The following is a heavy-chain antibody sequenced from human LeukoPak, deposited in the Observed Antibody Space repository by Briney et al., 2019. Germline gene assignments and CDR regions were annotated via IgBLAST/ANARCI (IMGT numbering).Heavy chain of an antibody. Sequence: GASVKVSCKASGYTFTSYYMHWVRQAPGQGLEWMGIINPSGGSTSYAQKFQGRVTMTRDTSTSTVYMELSSLRSEDTAVYYCAREPYITMVRGGYYYYYMDVWGKGTTVTISS. J-gene: IGHJ6*03. CDR1: GYTFTSYY. V-gene: IGHV1-46*01. D-gene: IGHD3-10*01. CDR2: INPSGGST. CDR3: AREPYITMVRGGYYYYYMDV.